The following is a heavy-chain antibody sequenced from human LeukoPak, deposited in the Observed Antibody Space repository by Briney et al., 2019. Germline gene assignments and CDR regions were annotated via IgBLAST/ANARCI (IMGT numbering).Heavy chain of an antibody. CDR3: ARGPVRITMIVVVITKDNWFDP. Sequence: SVKVSCKASGYTFTSYDINWVRQATGQGLEWMGWMNPNSGNTGYAQKFQGRVTMTRNTSISTAYMELSSLRSEDTAVYYCARGPVRITMIVVVITKDNWFDPWGQGTLVTVSS. V-gene: IGHV1-8*01. J-gene: IGHJ5*02. D-gene: IGHD3-22*01. CDR2: MNPNSGNT. CDR1: GYTFTSYD.